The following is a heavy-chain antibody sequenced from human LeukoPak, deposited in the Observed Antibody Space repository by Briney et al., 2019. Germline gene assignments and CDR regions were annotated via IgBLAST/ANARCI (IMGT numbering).Heavy chain of an antibody. CDR3: ARDAPGTVTNDY. J-gene: IGHJ4*02. V-gene: IGHV3-48*03. D-gene: IGHD4-17*01. Sequence: GGSLRLSCAASGFTFSSYEMNWVRQAPGKGLEWVSYISRSGSTIYYADSVKGRSTISRDNAKNSLYLQMNSLRAEDTAVYYCARDAPGTVTNDYWGQGTLVTVSS. CDR1: GFTFSSYE. CDR2: ISRSGSTI.